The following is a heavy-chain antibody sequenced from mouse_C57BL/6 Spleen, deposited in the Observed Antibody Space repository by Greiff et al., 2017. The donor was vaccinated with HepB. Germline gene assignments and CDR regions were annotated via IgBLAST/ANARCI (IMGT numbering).Heavy chain of an antibody. CDR3: DRGGRITTVGPTGYFDD. Sequence: EVQLQQSGAELVKPGASVKLSCTASGFNIKDYYMHWVKQRPEQGLEWIGRIDPEDGDTKYAPKFKGKATITADTSSNTAYLQLSSLTSEDTAVYYVDRGGRITTVGPTGYFDDWGTGTTVTVSA. J-gene: IGHJ1*03. CDR2: IDPEDGDT. CDR1: GFNIKDYY. D-gene: IGHD1-1*01. V-gene: IGHV14-2*01.